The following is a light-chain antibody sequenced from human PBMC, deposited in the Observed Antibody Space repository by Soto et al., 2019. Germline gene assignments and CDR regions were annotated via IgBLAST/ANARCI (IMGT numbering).Light chain of an antibody. J-gene: IGKJ4*01. CDR3: HHRSSCHLT. CDR2: DVS. V-gene: IGKV3-11*01. CDR1: QSVGRY. Sequence: EIVLTQSPATLSLSPGEGATLSCRASQSVGRYLAWHQQKPGQAPRLVMYDVSSRASGIPARFSGSGSGTDFTLTISSVEPEDFAVYYCHHRSSCHLTFGGGTKVEIK.